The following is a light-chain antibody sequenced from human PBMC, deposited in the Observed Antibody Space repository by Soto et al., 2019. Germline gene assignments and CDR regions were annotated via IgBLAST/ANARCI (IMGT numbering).Light chain of an antibody. CDR3: SSYSGSNNFGV. CDR2: EVN. J-gene: IGLJ1*01. CDR1: SSDVGGYHY. Sequence: QSALTQPASVSGSPGQSITISCTGSSSDVGGYHYVSWYRQHPGKAPKLIIYEVNKRPSGVPDRFSGSKSGNTASLTVSGLQAEDEADYYCSSYSGSNNFGVFGSGTKVTVL. V-gene: IGLV2-8*01.